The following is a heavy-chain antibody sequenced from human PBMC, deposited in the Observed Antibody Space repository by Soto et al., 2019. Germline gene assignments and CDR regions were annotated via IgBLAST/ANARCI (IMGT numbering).Heavy chain of an antibody. J-gene: IGHJ3*02. D-gene: IGHD3-22*01. CDR2: IYYSGST. CDR1: GGSISSGDYY. Sequence: SETLSLTCTVSGGSISSGDYYWSWIRQPPGKGLEWIGYIYYSGSTYYNPSLKSRVTISVDTSKNQFSLKLSSVTAADTAVYYFASQMYYYDSSGYYYGAFDIWGQGTMVTVSS. CDR3: ASQMYYYDSSGYYYGAFDI. V-gene: IGHV4-30-4*01.